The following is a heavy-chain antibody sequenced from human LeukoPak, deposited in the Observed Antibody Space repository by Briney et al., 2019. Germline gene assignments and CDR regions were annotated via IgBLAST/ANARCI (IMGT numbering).Heavy chain of an antibody. Sequence: GGSLRLSCAASGFTFSSYAMSWVRQAPGKGLEWVSAISGSGGSTYYADSVKGRFTISRDNSKNTLYLQMNSLRAEDTAVYYCAKDTLEGYDFWSGTDYWGQGTLVTVSS. V-gene: IGHV3-23*01. CDR2: ISGSGGST. CDR3: AKDTLEGYDFWSGTDY. CDR1: GFTFSSYA. J-gene: IGHJ4*02. D-gene: IGHD3-3*01.